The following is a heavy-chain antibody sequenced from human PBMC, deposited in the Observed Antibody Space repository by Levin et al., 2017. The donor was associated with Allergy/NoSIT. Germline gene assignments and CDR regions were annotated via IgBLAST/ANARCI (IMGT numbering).Heavy chain of an antibody. D-gene: IGHD4-17*01. CDR3: ARDGGDYGFDY. CDR2: ISSSSSYI. CDR1: GFTFSSYS. J-gene: IGHJ4*02. Sequence: ASVKVSCAASGFTFSSYSMNWVRQAPGKGLEWVSSISSSSSYIYYADSVKGRFTISRDNAKNSLYLQMNSLRAEDTAVYYCARDGGDYGFDYWGQGTLVTVAS. V-gene: IGHV3-21*01.